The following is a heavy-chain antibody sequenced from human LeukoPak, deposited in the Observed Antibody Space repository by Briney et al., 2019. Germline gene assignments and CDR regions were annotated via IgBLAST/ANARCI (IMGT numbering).Heavy chain of an antibody. J-gene: IGHJ5*02. Sequence: ASVKVSCKASGYTFTSYGISWVRQAPGQGLEWMGCISAYNGNTNYAQKLQGRVTMTTDTSTSTAYMELRSLRSDDTAVYYCARYIVVVVAATPSQWFDPWGQGTLVTVSS. CDR2: ISAYNGNT. CDR1: GYTFTSYG. V-gene: IGHV1-18*01. D-gene: IGHD2-15*01. CDR3: ARYIVVVVAATPSQWFDP.